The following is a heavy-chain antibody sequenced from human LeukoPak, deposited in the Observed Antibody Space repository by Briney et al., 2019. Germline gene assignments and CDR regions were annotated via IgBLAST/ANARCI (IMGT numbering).Heavy chain of an antibody. Sequence: GASVKVSCKASGGTFSSYAISWVRQAPGQGLEWMGGIIPIFGTANYAQKFQGRVTITADESTSTAYMELSSLRSEDTAVYYCARAGYCSSTSCYKYFQHWGQGTLVTVSS. CDR1: GGTFSSYA. CDR2: IIPIFGTA. V-gene: IGHV1-69*13. D-gene: IGHD2-2*02. CDR3: ARAGYCSSTSCYKYFQH. J-gene: IGHJ1*01.